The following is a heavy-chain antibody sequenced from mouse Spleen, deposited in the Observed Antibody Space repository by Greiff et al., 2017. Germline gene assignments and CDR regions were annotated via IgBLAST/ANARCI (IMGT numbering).Heavy chain of an antibody. V-gene: IGHV2-9*02. CDR3: ARDRDYRYDWFAY. CDR2: IWAGGST. J-gene: IGHJ3*01. CDR1: GFSLTSYG. Sequence: VKLMESGPGLVAPSQSLSITCTVSGFSLTSYGVHWVRQPPGKGLEWLGVIWAGGSTNYNSALMSRLSISKDNSKSQVFLKMNSLQTDDTAMYYCARDRDYRYDWFAYWGQGTLVTVSA. D-gene: IGHD2-14*01.